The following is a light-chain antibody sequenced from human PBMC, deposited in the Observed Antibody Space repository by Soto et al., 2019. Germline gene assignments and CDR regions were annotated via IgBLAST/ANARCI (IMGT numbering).Light chain of an antibody. V-gene: IGLV1-47*01. CDR2: RSD. J-gene: IGLJ3*02. CDR1: SSNIGSNY. CDR3: AVRDDSLSGHWV. Sequence: QSVLTQPPSASGTPGQRFTISCSGSSSNIGSNYVSWYQHLPGAAPKLLIYRSDQRPSGVPDRFSGSKSGTSASLAISGLRSEDEADYFCAVRDDSLSGHWVFGGGTQLTVL.